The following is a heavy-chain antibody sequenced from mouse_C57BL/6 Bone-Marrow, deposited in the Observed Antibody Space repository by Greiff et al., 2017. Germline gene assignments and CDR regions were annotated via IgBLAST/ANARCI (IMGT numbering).Heavy chain of an antibody. CDR3: ARIAY. CDR2: IDPENGDT. J-gene: IGHJ3*01. CDR1: GFNIKDDY. V-gene: IGHV14-4*01. Sequence: VQLQQSGAELVRPGASVKLSCTASGFNIKDDYMHWVKQRPEQGLEWIGWIDPENGDTEYATKFQGKATITVDTSSNTAYLQISSLTSADTAVYYCARIAYWGQGTLVTVSA.